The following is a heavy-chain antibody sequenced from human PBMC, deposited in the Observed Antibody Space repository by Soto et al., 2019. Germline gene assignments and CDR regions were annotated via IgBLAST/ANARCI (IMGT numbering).Heavy chain of an antibody. J-gene: IGHJ4*02. CDR2: VNPSGGHT. CDR1: GDTFTDYY. CDR3: ARGGHVVVVTAALDY. V-gene: IGHV1-46*01. D-gene: IGHD2-21*02. Sequence: QVQLMQSGAEVKKPGASVKVSCKASGDTFTDYYIHWVRQAPGQGLGWMGTVNPSGGHTTYAQHFLGRVTMTRDTYTSTLYMELTSLTSDDTAIYYCARGGHVVVVTAALDYWGQGTLVTVSS.